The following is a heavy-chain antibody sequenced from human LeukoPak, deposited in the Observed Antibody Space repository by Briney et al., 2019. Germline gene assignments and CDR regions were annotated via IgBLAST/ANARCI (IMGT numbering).Heavy chain of an antibody. D-gene: IGHD2-2*01. CDR1: GYTFTSYY. CDR2: INPNSGGT. Sequence: ASVKVSCKAPGYTFTSYYMHWVRQAPGQGLEWMGWINPNSGGTNYAQKFQGRVTMTRDTSINTAYMELSRLRSDDTAIYYCAREYSGQIVLVPAAIAYWGQGTLVTVSS. J-gene: IGHJ4*02. V-gene: IGHV1-2*02. CDR3: AREYSGQIVLVPAAIAY.